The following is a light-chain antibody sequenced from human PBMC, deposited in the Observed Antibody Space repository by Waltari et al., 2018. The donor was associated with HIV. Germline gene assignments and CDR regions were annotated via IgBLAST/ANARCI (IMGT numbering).Light chain of an antibody. CDR1: QHIGFN. V-gene: IGKV1-39*01. Sequence: DIQMTQSPTSLSPSVPDNLTINCRASQHIGFNVNWYQYKTGRAPRLLIAATSNLQSGVPSRFSGSGFGTHFSLTISGPRSDDFAQYFCQQSHGLPYTFGQGTRLEI. CDR3: QQSHGLPYT. CDR2: ATS. J-gene: IGKJ2*01.